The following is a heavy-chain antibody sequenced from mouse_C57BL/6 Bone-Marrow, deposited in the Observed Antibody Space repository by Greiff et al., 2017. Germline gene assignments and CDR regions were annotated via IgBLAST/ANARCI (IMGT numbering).Heavy chain of an antibody. Sequence: QVQLKQSGPELVKPGASVKISCKASGYAFSSSWMNWVKQRPGKGLEWIGRIYPGDGDTNYNGKFKGKATLTADKSSSTAYMQLSSLTSEDSAVYFCARYYGSSYVSYFDYWGQGTTLTVSS. CDR1: GYAFSSSW. D-gene: IGHD1-1*01. J-gene: IGHJ2*01. CDR3: ARYYGSSYVSYFDY. CDR2: IYPGDGDT. V-gene: IGHV1-82*01.